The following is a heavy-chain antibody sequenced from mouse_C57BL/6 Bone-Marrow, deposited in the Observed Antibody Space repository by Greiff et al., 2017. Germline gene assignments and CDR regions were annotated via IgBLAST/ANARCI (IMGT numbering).Heavy chain of an antibody. J-gene: IGHJ1*03. D-gene: IGHD4-1*01. CDR3: ARNWDCWYFEV. CDR2: IDPSDSYT. CDR1: GYTFTSYW. Sequence: VQLQQPGAELVMPGASVKLSCKASGYTFTSYWMHWVKQRPGQGLEWIGEIDPSDSYTNYNQKFKSKSTLTVDKSSSTAYMQLRSLTSEDSAVYYCARNWDCWYFEVWGTGTTVTVSS. V-gene: IGHV1-69*01.